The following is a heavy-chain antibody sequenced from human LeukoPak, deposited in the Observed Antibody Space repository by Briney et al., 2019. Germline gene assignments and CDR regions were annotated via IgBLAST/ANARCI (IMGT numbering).Heavy chain of an antibody. CDR3: ATIRGYSYGFDY. J-gene: IGHJ4*02. Sequence: GSSVKVSCKASGYIFTGYHIHWVRQATGQGLEWMGWMNPNSGNTGYAQKFQGRVTMTRNTSISTAYMELSSLRSEDTAVYYCATIRGYSYGFDYWGQGTLVTVSS. V-gene: IGHV1-8*02. D-gene: IGHD5-18*01. CDR2: MNPNSGNT. CDR1: GYIFTGYH.